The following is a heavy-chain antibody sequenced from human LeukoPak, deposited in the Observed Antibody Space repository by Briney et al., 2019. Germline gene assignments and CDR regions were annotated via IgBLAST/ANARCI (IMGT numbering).Heavy chain of an antibody. J-gene: IGHJ4*02. D-gene: IGHD3-10*01. CDR3: ARDDAADGGYLDH. CDR2: ISGSSGRT. CDR1: EFTFSSYA. Sequence: GGSLRLSCAASEFTFSSYAMNWVRQAPGKGLEWVSSISGSSGRTYYTDSVTGRFTISRDNSKNMVYLQMNSLRAEDTAIYYCARDDAADGGYLDHWGQGTLVTVSS. V-gene: IGHV3-23*01.